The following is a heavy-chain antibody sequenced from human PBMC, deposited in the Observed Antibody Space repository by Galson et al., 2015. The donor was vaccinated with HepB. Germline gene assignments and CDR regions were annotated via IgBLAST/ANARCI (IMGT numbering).Heavy chain of an antibody. CDR1: GFTFTDYY. V-gene: IGHV3-11*05. J-gene: IGHJ6*02. CDR3: AREQTAMVRGGTISGGLDV. Sequence: SLRLSCAASGFTFTDYYMSWIRQAPGKGLEWVSHISDTTTYTNYADTVQGSFTITRDNTKNSPYLDMHSLRADDTAVGYCAREQTAMVRGGTISGGLDVWGQGTAVTVSS. CDR2: ISDTTTYT. D-gene: IGHD3-10*01.